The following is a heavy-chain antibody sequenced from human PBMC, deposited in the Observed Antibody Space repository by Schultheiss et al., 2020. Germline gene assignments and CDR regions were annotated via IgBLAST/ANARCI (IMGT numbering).Heavy chain of an antibody. D-gene: IGHD3-3*01. CDR3: AREGGYYDFWSGSADRGSD. CDR2: ISNNGGRT. CDR1: GFTFSRYA. J-gene: IGHJ4*02. V-gene: IGHV3-64*01. Sequence: GESLKIPCEAYGFTFSRYAMHWVRQAPGKGLEYVSGISNNGGRTDLANSVKGRFTISRDNSKKTLYLQMGSLRAEDMGVYYCAREGGYYDFWSGSADRGSDWGQGTLVTGYS.